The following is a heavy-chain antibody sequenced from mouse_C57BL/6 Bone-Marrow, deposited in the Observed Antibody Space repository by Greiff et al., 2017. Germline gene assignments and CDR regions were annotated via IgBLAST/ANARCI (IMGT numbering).Heavy chain of an antibody. D-gene: IGHD2-5*01. V-gene: IGHV1-54*01. CDR2: INPGSGGT. Sequence: VQLQQSGAELVRPGTSVKVSCKASGYAFTNYLIEWVKQRPGQGLEWIGVINPGSGGTNYNEKFQGKAPLTADKFSSTAYVQLSSLTSEDSAVYFCARASAYYSNYFSYWGQGTLFTVSA. CDR1: GYAFTNYL. J-gene: IGHJ3*01. CDR3: ARASAYYSNYFSY.